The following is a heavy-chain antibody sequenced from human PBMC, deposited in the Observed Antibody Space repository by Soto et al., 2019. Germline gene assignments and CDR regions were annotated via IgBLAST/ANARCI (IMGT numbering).Heavy chain of an antibody. CDR2: ISTAVGAT. CDR1: GFTFSNHA. J-gene: IGHJ4*02. CDR3: AKDRTAAARNFDY. Sequence: GGSLRLSCAVSGFTFSNHAMSWVRQAPGKGLEWVSAISTAVGATYYSDSVKGRFTISRDDSKNTLYLQMDSLRAEGTAVYYCAKDRTAAARNFDYWGQGTLVTVSS. V-gene: IGHV3-23*01. D-gene: IGHD6-25*01.